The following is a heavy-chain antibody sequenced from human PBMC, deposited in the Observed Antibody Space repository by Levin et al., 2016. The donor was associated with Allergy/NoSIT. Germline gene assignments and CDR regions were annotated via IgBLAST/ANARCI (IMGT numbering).Heavy chain of an antibody. V-gene: IGHV2-5*02. J-gene: IGHJ5*02. D-gene: IGHD4-17*01. CDR2: IYWDDDK. CDR3: AHRADYGPSLWFDP. Sequence: SGPTLVKPTQTLTLTCTFSGFSLSISGVGVGWIRQPPGKALEWLALIYWDDDKRYSPSLKSRLTITKDTSKNQVVLTMTNMDPVDTATYYCAHRADYGPSLWFDPWGQGTLVTVSS. CDR1: GFSLSISGVG.